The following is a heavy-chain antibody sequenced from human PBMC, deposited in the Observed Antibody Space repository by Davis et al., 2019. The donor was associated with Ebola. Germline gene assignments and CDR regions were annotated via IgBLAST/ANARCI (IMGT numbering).Heavy chain of an antibody. CDR1: GFTFSSYA. J-gene: IGHJ4*02. D-gene: IGHD3-22*01. V-gene: IGHV3-7*01. CDR3: AKDGITYYYDSSGYRSQYYFDY. Sequence: GESLKISCAASGFTFSSYAMSWVRQAPGKGLEWVANIKQDGSERYYADSVKGRFTISRDNSKNTMYLQMNSLRAEDTAVYYCAKDGITYYYDSSGYRSQYYFDYWGQGTLVTVSS. CDR2: IKQDGSER.